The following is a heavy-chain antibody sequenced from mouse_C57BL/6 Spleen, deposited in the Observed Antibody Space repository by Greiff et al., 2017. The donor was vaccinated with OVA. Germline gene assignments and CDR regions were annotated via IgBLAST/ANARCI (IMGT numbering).Heavy chain of an antibody. CDR3: ATGPLDY. Sequence: DVMLVESGGGLVKPGGSLKLSCAASGFTFSDYGMHWVRQAPEKGLEWVAYISSGSSTIYYADTVKGRSTISRDNAKNTPCMQMTSLRSEDTAMYYCATGPLDYWGQGTTLTVSS. J-gene: IGHJ2*01. CDR1: GFTFSDYG. D-gene: IGHD4-1*01. CDR2: ISSGSSTI. V-gene: IGHV5-17*01.